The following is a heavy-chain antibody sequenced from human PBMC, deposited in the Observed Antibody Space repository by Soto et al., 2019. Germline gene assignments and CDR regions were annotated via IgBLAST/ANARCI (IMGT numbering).Heavy chain of an antibody. CDR1: GGSISSGGYS. J-gene: IGHJ6*02. CDR2: IYHSGST. Sequence: SETLCLTCAVSGGSISSGGYSGSWIRQPPGKGLEWIGYIYHSGSTYYNPSLKSRVTISVDRSKNQFSLKLSSVTAADTAVYYCARGGDYYDSSGKTGYGMDVWGQGTTVT. CDR3: ARGGDYYDSSGKTGYGMDV. D-gene: IGHD3-22*01. V-gene: IGHV4-30-2*01.